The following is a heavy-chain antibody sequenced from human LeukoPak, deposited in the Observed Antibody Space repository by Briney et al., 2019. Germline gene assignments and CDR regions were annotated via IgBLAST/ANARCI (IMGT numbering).Heavy chain of an antibody. CDR3: VRVLYRGSSSRGWIDF. V-gene: IGHV4-59*01. Sequence: PSETLSLTWTVSGXSISSYYGSWIRQPPGKGLEWIGYIYDTGSTYYNPSLESRVTISIDTCKNQFSLRLTSVTAADTAVYYCVRVLYRGSSSRGWIDFWGQGTLVTVSS. CDR1: GXSISSYY. CDR2: IYDTGST. J-gene: IGHJ4*02. D-gene: IGHD6-19*01.